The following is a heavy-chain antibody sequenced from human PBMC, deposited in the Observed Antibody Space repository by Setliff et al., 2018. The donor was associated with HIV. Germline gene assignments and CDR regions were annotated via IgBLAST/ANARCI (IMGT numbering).Heavy chain of an antibody. V-gene: IGHV4-39*07. Sequence: SETLSLTCIVSGDSINSTSYYWGWIRQPTGQGLEWIGSISYSSDTYYNKTLNTRITISVDTSQNHLSLKVSSLTASDTAGYYCARAPYYDYRGLAVYYFDYWGQGTLVTVSS. CDR1: GDSINSTSYY. D-gene: IGHD3-22*01. CDR3: ARAPYYDYRGLAVYYFDY. CDR2: ISYSSDT. J-gene: IGHJ4*02.